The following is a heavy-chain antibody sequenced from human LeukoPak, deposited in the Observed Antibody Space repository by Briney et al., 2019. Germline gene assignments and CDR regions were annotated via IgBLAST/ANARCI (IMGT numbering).Heavy chain of an antibody. V-gene: IGHV3-23*01. J-gene: IGHJ4*02. Sequence: GGSLRLSCAASGFTFSSYATSWVRQAPGKGLEWVSAISGSGGSTYYADSVKGRFTISRDNSKNTLYLRMNSLRAEDTAVYYCAKLELEYYYDSSGDYWGQGTLVTVSS. CDR1: GFTFSSYA. D-gene: IGHD3-22*01. CDR3: AKLELEYYYDSSGDY. CDR2: ISGSGGST.